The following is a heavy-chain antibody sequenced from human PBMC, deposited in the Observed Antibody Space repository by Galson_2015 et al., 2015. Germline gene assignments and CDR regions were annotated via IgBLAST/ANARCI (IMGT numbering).Heavy chain of an antibody. CDR1: GYSFASYW. J-gene: IGHJ4*02. CDR2: IYPGHSDV. V-gene: IGHV5-51*01. CDR3: ARPSGDFWSGYYNLPDC. D-gene: IGHD3-3*01. Sequence: SGAEVKKPGESLKIFCKGSGYSFASYWIGWVRQMPGKGLEWMGIIYPGHSDVRYSPSFESQVTISADKSISTAYLQWSSLKASDTAMYYCARPSGDFWSGYYNLPDCWGQGTLVTVSS.